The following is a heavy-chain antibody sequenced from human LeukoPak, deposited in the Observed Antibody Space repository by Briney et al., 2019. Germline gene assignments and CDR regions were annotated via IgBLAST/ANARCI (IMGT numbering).Heavy chain of an antibody. CDR3: ATLGDISGYYLRDY. J-gene: IGHJ4*02. Sequence: ASVKVSCKASGYTFTGFYTHWVRQAPGQGLQWMGWINPNSGGTNYAQEFEGRVTMTRDTSISTAYMELSGLRSDETAIYYCATLGDISGYYLRDYWGQGTLVTVSS. D-gene: IGHD3-22*01. CDR1: GYTFTGFY. CDR2: INPNSGGT. V-gene: IGHV1-2*02.